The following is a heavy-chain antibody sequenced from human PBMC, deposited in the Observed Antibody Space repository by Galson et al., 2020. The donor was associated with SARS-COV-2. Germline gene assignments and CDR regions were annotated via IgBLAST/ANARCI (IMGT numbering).Heavy chain of an antibody. V-gene: IGHV5-51*01. J-gene: IGHJ5*02. CDR3: ARQPLLGDSLTGYYGDYGWFDP. D-gene: IGHD3-9*01. CDR1: GYSFTSYW. Sequence: GESLKISCKGSGYSFTSYWIGWVRQMPGKGLEWMGIIHPGDSATRYSPSFQGQVTISADKSISTAYLQWSSLKASDTAMYYCARQPLLGDSLTGYYGDYGWFDPWGQGTLVTVSS. CDR2: IHPGDSAT.